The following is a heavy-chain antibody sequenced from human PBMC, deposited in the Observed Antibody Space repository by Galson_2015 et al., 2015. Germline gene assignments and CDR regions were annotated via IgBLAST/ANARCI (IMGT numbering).Heavy chain of an antibody. CDR1: GFTFSSYA. CDR2: ISYDGSNK. Sequence: SLRLSCAASGFTFSSYAMHWVRQAPGKGLEWVAVISYDGSNKYYADSVKGRFTISRDNSKNTLYLQMNSLRAEDTAVYYCARDPKVVPAGPFDYWGQGTLVTVSS. J-gene: IGHJ4*02. CDR3: ARDPKVVPAGPFDY. D-gene: IGHD2-2*01. V-gene: IGHV3-30*01.